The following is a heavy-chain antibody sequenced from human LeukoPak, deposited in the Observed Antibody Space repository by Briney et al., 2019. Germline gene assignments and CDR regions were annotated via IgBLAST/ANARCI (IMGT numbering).Heavy chain of an antibody. J-gene: IGHJ6*04. V-gene: IGHV1-69*13. CDR1: GGTFSSYA. D-gene: IGHD2-2*01. Sequence: SVRVSCKASGGTFSSYAISWVRQAPGQGLEWMGGIIPIFGTANYAQKFQGRVTITADESTSTAYMELSSLRSEDTAVYYCAVGKDIVVVPAASMLVSYYGMDVRGKGTTVTVSS. CDR3: AVGKDIVVVPAASMLVSYYGMDV. CDR2: IIPIFGTA.